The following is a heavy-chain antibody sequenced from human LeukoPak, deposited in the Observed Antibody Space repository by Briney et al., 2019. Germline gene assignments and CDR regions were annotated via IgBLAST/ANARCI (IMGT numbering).Heavy chain of an antibody. V-gene: IGHV4-34*01. CDR1: GGSFSGYY. J-gene: IGHJ5*02. D-gene: IGHD3-22*01. Sequence: PSETLSLTCAVYGGSFSGYYWSWIRQPPGKGLEWIGEINHSGSTNYNPSLKSRVTISVDTSKNQFSLKLSSVTAADTALYYCARAVDSGGYQHKGFVPWGQGTLVTVSS. CDR2: INHSGST. CDR3: ARAVDSGGYQHKGFVP.